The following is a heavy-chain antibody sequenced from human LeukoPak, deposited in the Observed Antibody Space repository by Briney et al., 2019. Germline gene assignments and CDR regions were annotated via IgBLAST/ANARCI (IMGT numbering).Heavy chain of an antibody. D-gene: IGHD3-22*01. J-gene: IGHJ4*02. Sequence: GGSLRLSCAASGFTFSSYEMNWVRQAPGKGLEWVSYISSSGSTIYYADSVKGRFTISRDNAKNSLYLQMNSLRAEDTAVYYCARDTPYDSSGFESPYYFDYWGQGTLVTVSS. CDR2: ISSSGSTI. CDR1: GFTFSSYE. V-gene: IGHV3-48*03. CDR3: ARDTPYDSSGFESPYYFDY.